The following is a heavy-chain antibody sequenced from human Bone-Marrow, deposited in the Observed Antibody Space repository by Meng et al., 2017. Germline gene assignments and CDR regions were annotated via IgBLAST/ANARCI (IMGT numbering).Heavy chain of an antibody. D-gene: IGHD3-22*01. V-gene: IGHV4-39*07. J-gene: IGHJ3*02. Sequence: WVRQPPGKGLEWIGSIYYSGSTYYNPSLKSRVTISVDTSKNQFSLKLSSVTAADTAVYYCARSYYYDSSGYYYAFDIWGQGTMVTVSS. CDR2: IYYSGST. CDR3: ARSYYYDSSGYYYAFDI.